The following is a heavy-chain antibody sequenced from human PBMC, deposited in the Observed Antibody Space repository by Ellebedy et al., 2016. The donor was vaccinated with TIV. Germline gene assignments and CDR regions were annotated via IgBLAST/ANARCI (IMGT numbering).Heavy chain of an antibody. V-gene: IGHV4-59*01. CDR2: IYYSGST. CDR1: GDSISSYY. CDR3: AREVELYYFDY. D-gene: IGHD1-7*01. Sequence: SETLSLXXTVSGDSISSYYWSWIRQPPGKGLAWIGYIYYSGSTNYNPSLKSRVTISVDTSKNQFSLKLSSVTAADTAVYYCAREVELYYFDYWGQGTLVTVSS. J-gene: IGHJ4*02.